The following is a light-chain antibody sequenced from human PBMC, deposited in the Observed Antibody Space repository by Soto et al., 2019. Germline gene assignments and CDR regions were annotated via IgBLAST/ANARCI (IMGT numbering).Light chain of an antibody. CDR2: GAS. CDR3: QQYNNWWT. V-gene: IGKV3-15*01. Sequence: EIVMTQSPATLSVSPGERATLSCRASQSVSSNLAGYQQKPGQAPRLLIYGASTRATGIPARFSGRGSGTEFTLTISSLQSEDFAVYYCQQYNNWWTFGQGTKVEIK. CDR1: QSVSSN. J-gene: IGKJ1*01.